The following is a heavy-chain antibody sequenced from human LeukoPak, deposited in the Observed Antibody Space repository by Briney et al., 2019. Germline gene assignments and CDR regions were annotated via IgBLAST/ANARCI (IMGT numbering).Heavy chain of an antibody. CDR1: GGSFSGYY. D-gene: IGHD6-19*01. J-gene: IGHJ6*03. CDR3: ARLGQNRVAGNYYYYYMDV. V-gene: IGHV4-34*01. Sequence: PSETLSLTCAVYGGSFSGYYWSWIRQPPGKGLEWIGEINHSGSTNYNPSLKSRVTISVDTSKNQFSLKLSSVTAADTAVYYCARLGQNRVAGNYYYYYMDVWGKGTTVTISS. CDR2: INHSGST.